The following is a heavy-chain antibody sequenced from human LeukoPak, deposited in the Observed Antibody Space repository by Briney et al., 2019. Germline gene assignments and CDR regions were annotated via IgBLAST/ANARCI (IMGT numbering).Heavy chain of an antibody. V-gene: IGHV3-21*01. J-gene: IGHJ4*02. CDR3: ARFSGRTCLQMSPLDC. CDR2: IRGSSSYI. Sequence: PGGSLRLSCEASGFTFSDYSMNWVRQAPGEGLEWVSAIRGSSSYIHYADSAKGRFTISRDNAKNSLYLQMNSLRAEDTAVYYCARFSGRTCLQMSPLDCWGQGALVTVSS. CDR1: GFTFSDYS. D-gene: IGHD2-15*01.